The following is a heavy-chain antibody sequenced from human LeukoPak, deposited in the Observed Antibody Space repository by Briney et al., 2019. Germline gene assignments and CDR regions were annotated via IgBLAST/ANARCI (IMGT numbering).Heavy chain of an antibody. CDR2: IIPILSQS. J-gene: IGHJ3*01. CDR1: GGTFSTYP. CDR3: ATGTSYRDSFDV. D-gene: IGHD3/OR15-3a*01. Sequence: ASVKVSCKASGGTFSTYPTNWVRQAPGQGLEWMGRIIPILSQSNYAQKFQGTVSITADEFTDTAYMELSSLRSEDTAVYYCATGTSYRDSFDVWGQGTMVTVSS. V-gene: IGHV1-69*11.